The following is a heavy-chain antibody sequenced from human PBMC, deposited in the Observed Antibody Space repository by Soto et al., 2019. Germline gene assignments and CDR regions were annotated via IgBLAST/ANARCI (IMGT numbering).Heavy chain of an antibody. Sequence: GASLKISCKGSGYSFTSYWIGWVRQMAGKGMEWMGIIYPGDSDTTYSPSFQGQVPISADNSISTAYLQWGSLKASYTAMYYCARRALDYGMDVWCQGTTVTVSS. D-gene: IGHD6-6*01. CDR1: GYSFTSYW. CDR2: IYPGDSDT. CDR3: ARRALDYGMDV. V-gene: IGHV5-51*01. J-gene: IGHJ6*02.